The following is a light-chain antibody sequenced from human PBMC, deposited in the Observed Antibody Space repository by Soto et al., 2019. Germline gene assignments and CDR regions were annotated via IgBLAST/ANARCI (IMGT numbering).Light chain of an antibody. CDR1: QSVSSSY. Sequence: EIVLTQSPGTLSLSPGERATLSCRASQSVSSSYLAWYQQKPGQAPRLLIYGASSMATGIPDRFSGSGSGTDFTLTISRLEPEDFAVYYCQQYGSSPAFGQGIKV. J-gene: IGKJ1*01. CDR3: QQYGSSPA. V-gene: IGKV3-20*01. CDR2: GAS.